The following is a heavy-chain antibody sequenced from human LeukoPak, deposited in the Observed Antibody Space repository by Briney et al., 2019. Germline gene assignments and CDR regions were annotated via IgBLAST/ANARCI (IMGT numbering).Heavy chain of an antibody. CDR2: ISGSGGSR. Sequence: GGSLRLSCAASGFTFSSYAMSWVRQAPGKGLEWVSAISGSGGSRYSADSVKGRFTISRDNSKNTLYLQMNSLRAEDTAVYYCNTGYDYVWGSYRPKNAFDYWGQGTLVTVSS. CDR1: GFTFSSYA. J-gene: IGHJ4*02. D-gene: IGHD3-16*02. V-gene: IGHV3-23*01. CDR3: NTGYDYVWGSYRPKNAFDY.